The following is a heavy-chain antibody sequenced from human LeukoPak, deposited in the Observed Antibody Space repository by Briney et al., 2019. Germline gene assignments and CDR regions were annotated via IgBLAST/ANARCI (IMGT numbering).Heavy chain of an antibody. V-gene: IGHV3-48*03. J-gene: IGHJ4*02. CDR1: VFTFISYE. D-gene: IGHD2-8*01. Sequence: GGSLTLSCAASVFTFISYEMNWVRQAPGKGLDWVSYISSSGRTIYYADSLKGGFTISRDNAKNSLYLQMNSLRAEDTAVYYCARDKGVLDFDYWGQGTLVTVSS. CDR2: ISSSGRTI. CDR3: ARDKGVLDFDY.